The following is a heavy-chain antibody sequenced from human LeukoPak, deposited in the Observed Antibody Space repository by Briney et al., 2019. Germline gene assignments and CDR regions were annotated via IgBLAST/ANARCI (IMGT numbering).Heavy chain of an antibody. Sequence: ASVKVSCKASGGTFSSYAISWVRQAPGQGLEWMGGIIPIFGTANYAQKFQGRVTITADESTSTAYMELSSLRSEDTAVYYCARSPYYYDSSGYYFVTYYYGMDVWGQGTTVTVSS. CDR1: GGTFSSYA. CDR2: IIPIFGTA. CDR3: ARSPYYYDSSGYYFVTYYYGMDV. J-gene: IGHJ6*02. D-gene: IGHD3-22*01. V-gene: IGHV1-69*13.